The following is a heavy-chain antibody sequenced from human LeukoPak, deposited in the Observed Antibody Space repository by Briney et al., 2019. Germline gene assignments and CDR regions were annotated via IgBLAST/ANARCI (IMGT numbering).Heavy chain of an antibody. V-gene: IGHV4-34*01. J-gene: IGHJ5*02. CDR2: INHSGST. D-gene: IGHD6-13*01. Sequence: PSETLSLTCAVYGGSFSGYYWSWIRQPPGKGLEWIGDINHSGSTNYNSSLKSRVTISVDTSKNQFSLKLSSVTAADTAVYYCARNSGGGSWYWFDPWGQGTLVTVSS. CDR3: ARNSGGGSWYWFDP. CDR1: GGSFSGYY.